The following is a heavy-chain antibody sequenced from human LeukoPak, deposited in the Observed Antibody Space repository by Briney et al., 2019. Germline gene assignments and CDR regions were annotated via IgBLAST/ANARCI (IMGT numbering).Heavy chain of an antibody. CDR3: AREVRSTSGWRLDY. Sequence: PSETLSLTCTVSGGSISSYYWTWIRQPPGKGLEWIGYVYYSGSTNYNPSLKSRVTISVDTSKNQFSLKLSSVTAADTAVYYCAREVRSTSGWRLDYWGQGTLVTVSS. V-gene: IGHV4-59*01. CDR1: GGSISSYY. CDR2: VYYSGST. D-gene: IGHD6-19*01. J-gene: IGHJ4*02.